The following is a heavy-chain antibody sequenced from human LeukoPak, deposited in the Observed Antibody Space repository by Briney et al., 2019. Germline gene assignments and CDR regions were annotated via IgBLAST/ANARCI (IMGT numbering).Heavy chain of an antibody. Sequence: SETLSLTCAVYGGSFSGYYWSWIRQPPGKGLEWIGEINHSGSTNYNPSLKSRVTISVDTSKNQFSLKLSSVTAADTAVYYCASDYYDSSGYNLRGYWGQGTLVTVSS. D-gene: IGHD3-22*01. CDR1: GGSFSGYY. CDR3: ASDYYDSSGYNLRGY. V-gene: IGHV4-34*01. J-gene: IGHJ4*02. CDR2: INHSGST.